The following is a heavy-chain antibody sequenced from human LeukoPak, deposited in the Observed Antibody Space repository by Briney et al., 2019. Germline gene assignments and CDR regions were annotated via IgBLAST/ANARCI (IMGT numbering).Heavy chain of an antibody. CDR1: GFTFSNYA. CDR2: INGSGGTP. D-gene: IGHD2-2*01. V-gene: IGHV3-23*01. CDR3: ARGDCSSTSCSSAPKNWFDP. J-gene: IGHJ5*02. Sequence: GGPLRLSCAASGFTFSNYAMRWVRQAPGKGLEWVSAINGSGGTPYYADPVKGRFTIPSVNSMNTLYLQMNSLRAEDTAVFFCARGDCSSTSCSSAPKNWFDPWGQGTLVSVSS.